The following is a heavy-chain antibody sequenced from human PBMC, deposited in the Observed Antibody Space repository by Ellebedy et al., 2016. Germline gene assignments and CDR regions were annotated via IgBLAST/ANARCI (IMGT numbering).Heavy chain of an antibody. J-gene: IGHJ4*02. Sequence: ASVQVSCXASGYTFTTFRITWVRQLPGQGLEWMGFVNTFSGNTKFAQKFQGRVSMTTDSSTHTAYIDLRSLRSADTAMNYCAKTSGWGYGENWGQGTLVTVSS. V-gene: IGHV1-18*04. D-gene: IGHD3-10*01. CDR3: AKTSGWGYGEN. CDR1: GYTFTTFR. CDR2: VNTFSGNT.